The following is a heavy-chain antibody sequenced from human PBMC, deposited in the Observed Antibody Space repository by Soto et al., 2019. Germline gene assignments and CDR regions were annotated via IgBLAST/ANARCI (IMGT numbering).Heavy chain of an antibody. CDR1: GGSFSGYY. CDR3: ARGGVTIFGVVHYYYYGMDV. Sequence: SETPSLTCAVYGGSFSGYYWSWIRQPPGKGLEWIGEINHSGSTNYNPSLKSRVTISVDTSKNQFSLKLSSVTAADTAVYYCARGGVTIFGVVHYYYYGMDVWGQGTTVTVSS. V-gene: IGHV4-34*01. D-gene: IGHD3-3*01. CDR2: INHSGST. J-gene: IGHJ6*02.